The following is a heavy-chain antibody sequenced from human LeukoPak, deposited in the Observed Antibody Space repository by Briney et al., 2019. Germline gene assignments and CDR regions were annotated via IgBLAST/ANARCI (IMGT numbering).Heavy chain of an antibody. V-gene: IGHV1-8*01. CDR3: ARRASPGYDFWSGYYGSWFDP. Sequence: ASVKVSCKASGYTFTSYDINWVRQATGQGLEWMGWMNPNSGNTGYAQKFQGRVTMTRNTSISTAYMELSSLRSEDTAVYYCARRASPGYDFWSGYYGSWFDPWGQGTLVTVSS. CDR2: MNPNSGNT. CDR1: GYTFTSYD. D-gene: IGHD3-3*01. J-gene: IGHJ5*02.